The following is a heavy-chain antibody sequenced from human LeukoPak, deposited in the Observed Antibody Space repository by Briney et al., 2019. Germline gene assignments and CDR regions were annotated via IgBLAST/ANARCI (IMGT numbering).Heavy chain of an antibody. CDR3: AREERGYCGGGSCYHFDY. CDR1: GFTFSSYG. J-gene: IGHJ4*02. D-gene: IGHD2-15*01. Sequence: PGRSLRLSCAASGFTFSSYGMHWVRQAPGKGLEWVAVISYDGSNKYYADSVKGRFTISRDNSKNTLYLQMNSLRAEDTAVYYCAREERGYCGGGSCYHFDYWGQGTLVTVSS. V-gene: IGHV3-30*03. CDR2: ISYDGSNK.